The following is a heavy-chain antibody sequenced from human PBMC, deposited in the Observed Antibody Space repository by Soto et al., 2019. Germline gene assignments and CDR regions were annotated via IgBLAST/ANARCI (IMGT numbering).Heavy chain of an antibody. V-gene: IGHV1-69*13. Sequence: SVEVSCKASGCTFSNYAISWVRQAPGQGLEWMGGIIPIFGTANYAQKFQGRVTITADESTSTAYMELSSLRSEDTAVYYCARDSPAGDSWKGYSGMDVWGQGTTVTVSS. D-gene: IGHD1-1*01. CDR3: ARDSPAGDSWKGYSGMDV. J-gene: IGHJ6*02. CDR1: GCTFSNYA. CDR2: IIPIFGTA.